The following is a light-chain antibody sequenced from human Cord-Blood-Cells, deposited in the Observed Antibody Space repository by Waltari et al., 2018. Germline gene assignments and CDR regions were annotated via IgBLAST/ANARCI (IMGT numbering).Light chain of an antibody. CDR1: QSISSW. V-gene: IGKV1-5*01. Sequence: DIQMTQSPSTLPASVGDSVTITCRASQSISSWLAWQQQKPGKAPKLLIYDASSLESGVPSRFSGSGSGTEFTLTISSLQPDDFATYYCQQYNSYSITFGQGTRLEIK. CDR3: QQYNSYSIT. J-gene: IGKJ5*01. CDR2: DAS.